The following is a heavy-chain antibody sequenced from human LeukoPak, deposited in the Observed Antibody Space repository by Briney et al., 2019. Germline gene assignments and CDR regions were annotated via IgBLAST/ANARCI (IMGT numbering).Heavy chain of an antibody. CDR2: VTDSGDKV. Sequence: GGSLRLSCAASGFTFSSYAMTWVRQAPGKGLERVSAVTDSGDKVFYADSVKGRFTISRDNSKNTLYLQMSSLRVEDAAVYYCVKGSGSSGYYPLNYWGQGTLVTVSS. J-gene: IGHJ4*02. D-gene: IGHD3-22*01. V-gene: IGHV3-23*01. CDR3: VKGSGSSGYYPLNY. CDR1: GFTFSSYA.